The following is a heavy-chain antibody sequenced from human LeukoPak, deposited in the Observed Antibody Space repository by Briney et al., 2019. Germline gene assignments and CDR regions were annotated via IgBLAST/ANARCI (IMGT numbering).Heavy chain of an antibody. Sequence: GGSLRLSCAASGFTFNSYAMSCVRQAPGKGLVWVSHINGDGTSTTYADSVKGRFTISRDNAKNTLYLQMNSLTAEDTAVYYCARDPYSSVSLWGEGTLVTVSS. CDR2: INGDGTST. CDR3: ARDPYSSVSL. CDR1: GFTFNSYA. D-gene: IGHD6-19*01. J-gene: IGHJ4*02. V-gene: IGHV3-74*01.